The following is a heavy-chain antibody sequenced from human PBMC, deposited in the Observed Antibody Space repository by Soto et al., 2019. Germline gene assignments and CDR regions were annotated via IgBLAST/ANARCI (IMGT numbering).Heavy chain of an antibody. CDR1: GFTFSSYG. CDR2: ISYDGSNK. V-gene: IGHV3-30*18. Sequence: QVQLVESGGGVVQPGRSLRLSCAASGFTFSSYGMHWVCQAPGKGLEWVAVISYDGSNKYYADSVKGRFTISRDNSKNTLYLQMNSLRAEDTAVYYCAKEHGSGSYWYYFDYWGQGTLVTVSS. J-gene: IGHJ4*02. D-gene: IGHD3-10*01. CDR3: AKEHGSGSYWYYFDY.